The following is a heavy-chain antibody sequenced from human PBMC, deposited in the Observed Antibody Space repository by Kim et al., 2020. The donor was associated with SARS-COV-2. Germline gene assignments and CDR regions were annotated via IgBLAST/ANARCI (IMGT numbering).Heavy chain of an antibody. D-gene: IGHD2-8*02. Sequence: GGSLRLSCAASGFTFSSYSMNWVRQAPGKGLEWVSSISSSSSYIYYADSVKGRFTISRDNAKNSLYLQMNSLRAEDTAVYYCARAGQGPGPWGFDYWGQGTLVTVSS. CDR3: ARAGQGPGPWGFDY. J-gene: IGHJ4*02. CDR1: GFTFSSYS. V-gene: IGHV3-21*01. CDR2: ISSSSSYI.